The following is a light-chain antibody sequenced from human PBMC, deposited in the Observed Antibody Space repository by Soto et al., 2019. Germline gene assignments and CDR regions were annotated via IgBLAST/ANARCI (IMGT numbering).Light chain of an antibody. CDR3: ASYTDISTVV. V-gene: IGLV2-14*01. CDR1: SNDVGAYNY. CDR2: EVT. J-gene: IGLJ3*02. Sequence: QSPLTQPASVSGSPGQSITISCIGTSNDVGAYNYVSWYQQHPGKAPKLMISEVTNRPSGVSNRFSGSKSGNTASLTISGLQTDDEADYYCASYTDISTVVFGGGTKLTVL.